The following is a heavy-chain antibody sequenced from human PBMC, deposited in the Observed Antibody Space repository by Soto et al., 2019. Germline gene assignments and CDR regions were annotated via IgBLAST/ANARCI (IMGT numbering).Heavy chain of an antibody. J-gene: IGHJ6*02. D-gene: IGHD6-13*01. CDR1: GGTXTSYA. V-gene: IGHV1-69*13. Sequence: SXKVSFKASGGTXTSYASRLVRQAPGQGLEWMGGIIHIFGTANYAQKFQGRVTITADESTSTAYMELSSLRYEDTAVYYCARADSSSWYSLRYGMDVWGQGTTVTVSS. CDR2: IIHIFGTA. CDR3: ARADSSSWYSLRYGMDV.